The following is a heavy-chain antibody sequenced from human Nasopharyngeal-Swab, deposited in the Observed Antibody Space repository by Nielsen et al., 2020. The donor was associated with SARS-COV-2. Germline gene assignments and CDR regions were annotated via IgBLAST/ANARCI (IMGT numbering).Heavy chain of an antibody. CDR3: ARIPREYWFDP. D-gene: IGHD3-10*01. Sequence: SETLSLTCTVSGGSISSYYWSWIRQPPGKGLEWIGSIYYSGSTYYNPSLKSRVTISVDTSKNQFSLKLSSVTAADTAVYYCARIPREYWFDPWGQGTLVTVSS. V-gene: IGHV4-39*07. CDR2: IYYSGST. CDR1: GGSISSYY. J-gene: IGHJ5*02.